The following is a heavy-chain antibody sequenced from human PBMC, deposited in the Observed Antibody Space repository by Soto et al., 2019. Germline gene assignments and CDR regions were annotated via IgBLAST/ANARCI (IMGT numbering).Heavy chain of an antibody. Sequence: EVQLVESGGGVVRPGGSLRLSCAASGFTFADYGMSWVRQAPGKGLEWVSGIRWNGATTGYADSVKGRFAMSRDNDKNSLDLQMRSLRVEDTAVYHCARGWIGQYFDYWGQGILVTVSS. CDR1: GFTFADYG. J-gene: IGHJ4*02. CDR2: IRWNGATT. CDR3: ARGWIGQYFDY. D-gene: IGHD1-1*01. V-gene: IGHV3-20*01.